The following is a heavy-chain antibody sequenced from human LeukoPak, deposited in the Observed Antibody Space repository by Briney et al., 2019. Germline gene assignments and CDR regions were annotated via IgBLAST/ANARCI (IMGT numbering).Heavy chain of an antibody. Sequence: AGGSLRLSCAASGFTFSSYWMSWVRQAPGKGLEWVANIKQDGNEKHHVGSVKGRFTISRDNAKKSLYLQMNSLRVEDTAVCYCARGRMKNDAFNIWGRGTLVTVSS. J-gene: IGHJ3*02. V-gene: IGHV3-7*01. CDR3: ARGRMKNDAFNI. CDR2: IKQDGNEK. CDR1: GFTFSSYW.